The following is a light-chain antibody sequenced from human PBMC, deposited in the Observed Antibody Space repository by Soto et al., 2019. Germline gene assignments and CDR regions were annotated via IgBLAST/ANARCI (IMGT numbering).Light chain of an antibody. CDR3: QQYESTPPT. CDR1: QSVLYSSNNKNY. Sequence: DIVMTQSPDSLAVSLGERATINCKSSQSVLYSSNNKNYLAWYQQRPGQPPKLLIYWASTRESGVPDRFSGSGSGTDFNLNITSLQAEDVEVYYGQQYESTPPTFGQGTKLEIK. V-gene: IGKV4-1*01. CDR2: WAS. J-gene: IGKJ2*01.